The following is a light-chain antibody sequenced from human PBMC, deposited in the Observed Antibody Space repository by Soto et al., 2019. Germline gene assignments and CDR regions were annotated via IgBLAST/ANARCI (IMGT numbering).Light chain of an antibody. J-gene: IGKJ4*01. CDR2: DAS. CDR1: QSISSW. CDR3: QQYNSYSPLT. Sequence: DIQITPSPSTPSASVGDRVTITCRASQSISSWLAWYQQKPGKAPKLLIYDASSLESGVPSRFSGSGSGTEFTLTISSLQPDDFATYYCQQYNSYSPLTFGGGTKVDIK. V-gene: IGKV1-5*01.